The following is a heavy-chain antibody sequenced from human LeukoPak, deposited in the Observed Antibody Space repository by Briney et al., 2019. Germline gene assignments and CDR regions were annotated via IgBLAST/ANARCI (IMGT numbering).Heavy chain of an antibody. CDR1: GFAFSSSW. V-gene: IGHV3-7*01. CDR3: ARDGSGGYYWGAFDI. D-gene: IGHD3-22*01. CDR2: IKQDGSEK. J-gene: IGHJ3*02. Sequence: GGSLRLSCATSGFAFSSSWMHWVRQAPGKGLEWVANIKQDGSEKYYVDSVKGRFTISRDNAKKSLYLQMSSLRAEDAAIYYCARDGSGGYYWGAFDIWGQGTMVTVSS.